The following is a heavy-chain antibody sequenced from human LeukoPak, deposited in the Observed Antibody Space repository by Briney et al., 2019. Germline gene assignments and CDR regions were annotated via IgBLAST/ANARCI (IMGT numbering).Heavy chain of an antibody. Sequence: GGSLRPSCAASGFTFSDYYMSWIRQAPGKGLEWVSVISGSGRSGTNYADSVKGRFTISRDNSKNTLYLQMNSLRVEDTAIYYCAKAPGGGNWNWGQGTLVTVSS. CDR2: ISGSGRSGT. J-gene: IGHJ4*02. D-gene: IGHD4-23*01. CDR1: GFTFSDYY. CDR3: AKAPGGGNWN. V-gene: IGHV3-23*01.